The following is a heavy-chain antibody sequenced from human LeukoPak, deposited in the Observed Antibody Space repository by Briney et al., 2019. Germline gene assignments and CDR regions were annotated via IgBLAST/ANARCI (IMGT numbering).Heavy chain of an antibody. D-gene: IGHD1-20*01. Sequence: GGSLRLSWAASGFTFSRYSMNWVRQAPGKGLEWVSSISTSSTYIYYADSVKGRFTISRDNAKNSLYLQMNSLRAEDTAVYYCERGPPCILGTTFFDYWGQGTLVTVSS. CDR2: ISTSSTYI. CDR1: GFTFSRYS. J-gene: IGHJ4*02. V-gene: IGHV3-21*01. CDR3: ERGPPCILGTTFFDY.